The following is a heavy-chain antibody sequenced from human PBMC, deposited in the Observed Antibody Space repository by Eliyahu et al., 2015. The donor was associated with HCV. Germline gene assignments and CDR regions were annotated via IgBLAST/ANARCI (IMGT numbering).Heavy chain of an antibody. J-gene: IGHJ6*01. CDR2: VNHSGGT. V-gene: IGHV4-34*01. CDR1: GGSFXGSF. D-gene: IGHD2-2*01. Sequence: QVQLQQWGAGLLKASKTLSLTCVVSGGSFXGSFWSWFXQPPGKGLEWIGDVNHSGGTNYNPSLKSRVTISIDSSKNQFSLKLKSVTAADTAVYYCARGRYESSWDPPGLLRYIYYATDVWGQGTTVTVSS. CDR3: ARGRYESSWDPPGLLRYIYYATDV.